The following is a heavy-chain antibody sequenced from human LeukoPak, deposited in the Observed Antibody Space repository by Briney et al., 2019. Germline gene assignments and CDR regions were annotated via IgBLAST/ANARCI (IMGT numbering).Heavy chain of an antibody. CDR2: IRYDGSNK. J-gene: IGHJ4*02. V-gene: IGHV3-30*02. Sequence: GGSLRHSCAASGFTFSSYGMHWVRQAPGKGLEWVAFIRYDGSNKYYADSVKGRFTISRDNSKNTLYLQMNSLRAEDTAVYYCAKAADPYDSSGYYMYYFDYWGQGTLVTVSS. CDR1: GFTFSSYG. CDR3: AKAADPYDSSGYYMYYFDY. D-gene: IGHD3-22*01.